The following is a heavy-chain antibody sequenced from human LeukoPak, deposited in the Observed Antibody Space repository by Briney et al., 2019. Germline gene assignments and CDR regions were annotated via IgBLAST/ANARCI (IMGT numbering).Heavy chain of an antibody. CDR2: IYYSGST. CDR1: GASFSSSTYY. V-gene: IGHV4-39*01. J-gene: IGHJ4*02. CDR3: ARHAGGISATGTRPFDY. D-gene: IGHD6-13*01. Sequence: ASETLSLTCTVSGASFSSSTYYWGWIRQPPGKGLEWIGSIYYSGSTYYNPSLKSRVTMSVDTSKNQFSLKLSSVTAADTAVYYCARHAGGISATGTRPFDYWGQGTLVTVSS.